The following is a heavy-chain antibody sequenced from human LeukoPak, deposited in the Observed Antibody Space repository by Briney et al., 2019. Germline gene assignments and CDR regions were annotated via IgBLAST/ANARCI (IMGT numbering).Heavy chain of an antibody. CDR3: ARRPYATIFGVAQMGFDP. CDR1: GGSFSGYY. CDR2: INHSGST. D-gene: IGHD3-3*01. V-gene: IGHV4-34*01. Sequence: PSETLSLTCAVYGGSFSGYYWSWIRQPPGKGLEWIGEINHSGSTYYNPSLKSRVTISVDTSKNQFSLKLSSVTAADTAVYYCARRPYATIFGVAQMGFDPWGQGTLVTVSS. J-gene: IGHJ5*02.